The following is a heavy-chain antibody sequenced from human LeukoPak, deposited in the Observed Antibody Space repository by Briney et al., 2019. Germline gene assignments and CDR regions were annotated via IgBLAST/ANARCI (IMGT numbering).Heavy chain of an antibody. D-gene: IGHD2-8*01. CDR1: GFTFSSYI. CDR3: SREPIGFGVAFDI. CDR2: MSYDGSSK. J-gene: IGHJ3*02. Sequence: PGGSLRLSCAGSGFTFSSYIMHWVRQAPGKGLEWVALMSYDGSSKYYADSVKGRFTISRDSSKSTLYLQMNSLRTEDTAIYYCSREPIGFGVAFDIWGQGTMVIVSS. V-gene: IGHV3-30-3*01.